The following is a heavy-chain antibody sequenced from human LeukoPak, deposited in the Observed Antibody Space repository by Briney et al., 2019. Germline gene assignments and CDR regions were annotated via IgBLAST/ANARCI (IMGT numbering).Heavy chain of an antibody. V-gene: IGHV3-73*01. CDR2: IRSKANSYAT. CDR1: GFTFSGSA. J-gene: IGHJ4*02. Sequence: GGSLRLSCAASGFTFSGSAMHSVRQASEKGLEWVGSIRSKANSYATAYAASGKGRFTISRDESKNTAYLQMTSLKTEDAAVYYCAKAPGYGSGRTSAFDYWGQGTLVTVSS. D-gene: IGHD3-10*01. CDR3: AKAPGYGSGRTSAFDY.